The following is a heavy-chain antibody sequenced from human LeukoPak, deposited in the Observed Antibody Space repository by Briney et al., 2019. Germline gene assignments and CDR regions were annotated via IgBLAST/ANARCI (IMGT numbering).Heavy chain of an antibody. CDR1: GYTFTGYH. Sequence: ASVKVSCKASGYTFTGYHMHWVRQAPGQGLEWMGRINPNSGGTTYAQNFQGRVTMSRDTSINTAYMELSSLRSDDTAVYYCARMFGPDAGFDYWGQGTLVPVSS. D-gene: IGHD3-16*01. J-gene: IGHJ4*02. V-gene: IGHV1-2*06. CDR3: ARMFGPDAGFDY. CDR2: INPNSGGT.